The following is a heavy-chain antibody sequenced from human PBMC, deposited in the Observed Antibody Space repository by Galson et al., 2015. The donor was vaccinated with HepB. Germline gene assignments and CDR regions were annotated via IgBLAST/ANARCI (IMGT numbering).Heavy chain of an antibody. CDR2: IKQDGSEK. V-gene: IGHV3-7*01. CDR1: GFTFSSYW. CDR3: ASTKIVVAPGEI. J-gene: IGHJ3*02. Sequence: SLRLSCAASGFTFSSYWMSWVRQAPGKGLEWVANIKQDGSEKYYMDSVKGRFTISRDNAKNSLYLQMNSLRAEDTAVYYCASTKIVVAPGEIWGQGTMVTVSS. D-gene: IGHD2-21*01.